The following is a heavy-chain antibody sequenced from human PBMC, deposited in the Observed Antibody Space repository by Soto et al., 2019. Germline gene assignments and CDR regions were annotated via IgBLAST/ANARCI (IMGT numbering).Heavy chain of an antibody. CDR1: GGSFSSNNW. D-gene: IGHD2-15*01. Sequence: QVQLQESGPGLVKPSGTLSLTCTVSGGSFSSNNWWSWVRQSPGKGLEWIGEIHHSGNTNYNPSLKSRVTMSVDESKKHLSLRLSSVTAADTAVYYCARAGYCSGDYCYPYYFYGLDVWGQGTTVTVSS. V-gene: IGHV4-4*02. CDR2: IHHSGNT. CDR3: ARAGYCSGDYCYPYYFYGLDV. J-gene: IGHJ6*02.